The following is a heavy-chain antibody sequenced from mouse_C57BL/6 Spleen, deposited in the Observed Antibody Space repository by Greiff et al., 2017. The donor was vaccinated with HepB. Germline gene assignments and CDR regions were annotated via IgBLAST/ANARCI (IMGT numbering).Heavy chain of an antibody. CDR2: IYPGDGDT. CDR3: ARYGSRPGLYYAMDY. CDR1: GYAFSSYW. Sequence: QVQLKQSGAELVKPGASVKISCKASGYAFSSYWMNWVKQRPGKGLEWIGQIYPGDGDTNYNGKFKGKATLTADKSSSTAYMQLSSLTSEDSAVYFCARYGSRPGLYYAMDYWGQGTSVTVSS. D-gene: IGHD1-1*01. V-gene: IGHV1-80*01. J-gene: IGHJ4*01.